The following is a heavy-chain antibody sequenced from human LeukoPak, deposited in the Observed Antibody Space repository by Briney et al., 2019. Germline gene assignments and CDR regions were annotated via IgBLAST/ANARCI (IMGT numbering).Heavy chain of an antibody. CDR2: ISYDGSNK. CDR1: GFTVSSNY. J-gene: IGHJ3*02. Sequence: GGSLRLSCAASGFTVSSNYMSWVRQAPGKGLEWVAVISYDGSNKYYGDSVKGRFTISRDNSKNTLYLQMNSLRAEDTAVYYCARVVLWAFDIWGQGTMVTVSS. V-gene: IGHV3-30*03. CDR3: ARVVLWAFDI. D-gene: IGHD2-15*01.